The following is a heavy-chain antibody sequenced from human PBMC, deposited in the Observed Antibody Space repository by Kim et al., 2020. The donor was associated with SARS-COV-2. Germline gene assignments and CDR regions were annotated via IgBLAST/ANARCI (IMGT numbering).Heavy chain of an antibody. Sequence: GVSLRLSCAASGFTFSSYGMHWVRQAPGKGLEWVAVIWYDGSNKYYADSVKGRFTISRDNSKNTLYLQMNSLRAEDTAVYYCARDFLAATFDYWGQGTLVTVSS. CDR1: GFTFSSYG. V-gene: IGHV3-33*01. J-gene: IGHJ4*02. CDR3: ARDFLAATFDY. D-gene: IGHD2-15*01. CDR2: IWYDGSNK.